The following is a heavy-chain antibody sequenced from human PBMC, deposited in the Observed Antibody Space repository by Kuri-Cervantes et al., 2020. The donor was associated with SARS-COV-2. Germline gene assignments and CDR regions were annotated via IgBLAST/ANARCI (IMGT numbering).Heavy chain of an antibody. V-gene: IGHV4-59*01. CDR2: IYYSGST. CDR1: GGSISSYY. J-gene: IGHJ4*02. D-gene: IGHD3-3*02. CDR3: ARGPQALSPFDS. Sequence: ESLKISCTVSGGSISSYYWSWIRQPPGKGLEWIGYIYYSGSTNYNPSLKSRVTISLDTSKSQLSLQLTSVTAADTAVYYCARGPQALSPFDSWGQGTLVTVSS.